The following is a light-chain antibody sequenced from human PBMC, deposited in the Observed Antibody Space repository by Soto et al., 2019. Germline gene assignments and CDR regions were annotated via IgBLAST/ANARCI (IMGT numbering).Light chain of an antibody. J-gene: IGKJ4*01. CDR3: QQRSDWPPSLT. Sequence: EIVLTQSPATLSLSPGERATLSCRASQSVSSSLAWYQHKPGQAPRLLIYATSHRATDIPTRFSGSGSETDFTLTISSLEPEDFAVHYCQQRSDWPPSLTFGGGTKVEIK. CDR2: ATS. CDR1: QSVSSS. V-gene: IGKV3-11*01.